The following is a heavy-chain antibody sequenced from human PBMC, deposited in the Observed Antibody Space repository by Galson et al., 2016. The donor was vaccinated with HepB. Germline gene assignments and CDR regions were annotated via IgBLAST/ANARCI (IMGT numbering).Heavy chain of an antibody. CDR2: ISYSGST. Sequence: TLSLTCTVSGGSVSSYFWSWIRQSPGKGLERIAYISYSGSTIYNPSLKSRVIISLDTSKNQFSLKLSSVTAADTAVYYCASRYGDYDHYFDYWGQGSLVTVSS. CDR3: ASRYGDYDHYFDY. D-gene: IGHD4-17*01. CDR1: GGSVSSYF. J-gene: IGHJ4*02. V-gene: IGHV4-59*02.